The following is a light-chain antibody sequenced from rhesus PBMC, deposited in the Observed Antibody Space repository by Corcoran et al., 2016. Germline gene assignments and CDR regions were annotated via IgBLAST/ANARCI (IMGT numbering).Light chain of an antibody. J-gene: IGKJ2*01. CDR2: GAS. Sequence: QVILTQSPATLSLSPGERATLSCRASQSVSTSLAWYPQKPGQAPKLLIYGASRRATGNPDRFSGSGSGTEFTLAIRSLEPEDFAVYYCQEYSSSPYSFGQGTKVEIK. V-gene: IGKV3-53*01. CDR1: QSVSTS. CDR3: QEYSSSPYS.